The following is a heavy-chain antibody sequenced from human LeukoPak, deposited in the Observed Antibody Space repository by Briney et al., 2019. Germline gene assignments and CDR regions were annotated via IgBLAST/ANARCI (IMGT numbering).Heavy chain of an antibody. Sequence: ASVKVSCKASGYTFTNNYIHWARQAPGQGLEWMGIINPTAGTTVYAQNVQGRVTMTRDTSTNTVYMDLSSLRSEDTAVYYCTRERSTSGRGAFDIWGQGTMVTVSS. J-gene: IGHJ3*02. D-gene: IGHD2-2*01. CDR2: INPTAGTT. CDR1: GYTFTNNY. V-gene: IGHV1-46*01. CDR3: TRERSTSGRGAFDI.